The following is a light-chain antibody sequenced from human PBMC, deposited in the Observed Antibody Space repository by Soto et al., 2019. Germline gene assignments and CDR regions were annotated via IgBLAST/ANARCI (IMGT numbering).Light chain of an antibody. J-gene: IGKJ1*01. V-gene: IGKV3-15*01. CDR1: QRISNN. CDR2: AAS. CDR3: HQYNNWPLRWE. Sequence: MVMTQAPASLSVSAGEIATLSCSASQRISNNLAWYQQKPGQAPRLLIYAASTRATGIPARFSGSGSGTEFNLTISSLQSEDFAVYYCHQYNNWPLRWEFGQGTKVDIK.